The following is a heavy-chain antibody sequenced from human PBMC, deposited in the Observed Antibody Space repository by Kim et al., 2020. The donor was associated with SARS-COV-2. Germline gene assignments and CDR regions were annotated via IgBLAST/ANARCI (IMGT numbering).Heavy chain of an antibody. Sequence: SETLSLTCAVYGGSFSDYYWSWIRQPPGKGPEWIGEINYSGSTNYNPSLKRRVTISVDTSNNQFSLMLSSVTAADTAEYYCSRGRPGRWPTLPYWGQGT. D-gene: IGHD1-26*01. J-gene: IGHJ4*02. CDR2: INYSGST. V-gene: IGHV4-34*01. CDR3: SRGRPGRWPTLPY. CDR1: GGSFSDYY.